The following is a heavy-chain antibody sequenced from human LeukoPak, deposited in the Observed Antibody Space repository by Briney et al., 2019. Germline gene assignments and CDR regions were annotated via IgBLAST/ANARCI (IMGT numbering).Heavy chain of an antibody. CDR2: IYHSGST. V-gene: IGHV4-30-2*01. Sequence: SQTLSLTCAVSGGSISSGGYSWSWLRQPPGKGLEWIGNIYHSGSTYYNPSLKSRVTISVDRSKNQFSLKLSSVTAADTAVYYCARDRGYCSGGSCYFNAFDIWGQGTMVTVSS. D-gene: IGHD2-15*01. CDR1: GGSISSGGYS. J-gene: IGHJ3*02. CDR3: ARDRGYCSGGSCYFNAFDI.